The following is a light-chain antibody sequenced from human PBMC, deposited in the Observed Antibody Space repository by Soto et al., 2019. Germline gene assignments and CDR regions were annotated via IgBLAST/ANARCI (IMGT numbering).Light chain of an antibody. CDR3: QQYYSNPLT. J-gene: IGKJ2*01. V-gene: IGKV4-1*01. CDR2: WAS. Sequence: DIVMTQSPDSLAVSLGERATINCKSSQSVLYSSNNNNYLAWYQHKPGQPPKLLFYWASTRESGVPDRFSGSGSGTDFTLTVSSLQAEDVAVYYCQQYYSNPLTFGQGTKPEIK. CDR1: QSVLYSSNNNNY.